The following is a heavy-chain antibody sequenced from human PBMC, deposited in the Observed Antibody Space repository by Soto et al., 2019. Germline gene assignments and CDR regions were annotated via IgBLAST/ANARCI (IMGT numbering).Heavy chain of an antibody. CDR2: IYYSGST. D-gene: IGHD2-2*02. J-gene: IGHJ6*02. Sequence: SETLSLSCAVSGGSISSSSYYWGWIRQPPGKGLEWIGSIYYSGSTYYNPSLKSRVTISVDTSKNQFSLKLSSVTAADTAVYYCARQLGYCSSTSCYTGIYYYYGMDVWGQGTTVTVSS. CDR3: ARQLGYCSSTSCYTGIYYYYGMDV. V-gene: IGHV4-39*01. CDR1: GGSISSSSYY.